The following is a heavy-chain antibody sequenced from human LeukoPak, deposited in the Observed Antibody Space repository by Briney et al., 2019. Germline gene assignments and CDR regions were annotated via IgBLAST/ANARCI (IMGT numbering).Heavy chain of an antibody. CDR3: ARETSFYDSGWYGVVDY. J-gene: IGHJ4*02. CDR2: IYTSGST. Sequence: SETLSLTCTVSGGSISSYYWSWIRQPAGKGLEWIGRIYTSGSTNYNPSLKSRVTMSVDTSKNQFSLKLSSVTAADTAVYYCARETSFYDSGWYGVVDYWGQGTLVTVSS. D-gene: IGHD6-19*01. V-gene: IGHV4-4*07. CDR1: GGSISSYY.